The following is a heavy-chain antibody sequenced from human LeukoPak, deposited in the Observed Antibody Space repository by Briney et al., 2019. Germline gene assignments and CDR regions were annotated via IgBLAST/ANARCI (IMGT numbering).Heavy chain of an antibody. J-gene: IGHJ5*02. CDR3: ARGYIAAAQGNWFDP. CDR2: ISSSSSYI. D-gene: IGHD6-13*01. CDR1: GFTFSSYS. V-gene: IGHV3-21*01. Sequence: GGSLRLSCAASGFTFSSYSMNWVRQAPGKGLEWVSSISSSSSYIYYADSVKGRFAISRDNAKNSLYLQVNSLRAEDTAVYYCARGYIAAAQGNWFDPWGQGTLVTVSS.